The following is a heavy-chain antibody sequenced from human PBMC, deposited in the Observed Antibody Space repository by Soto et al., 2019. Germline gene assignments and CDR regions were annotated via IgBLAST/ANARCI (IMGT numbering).Heavy chain of an antibody. V-gene: IGHV3-66*01. Sequence: EVQLVESGGGLVRPGGSVRLSCAASGFAVGSNYMSWVRQAPGKGLEWVSLIYIGGGTHYADSVKGRFTISRDNSKNTLYLHMNSLRAEDTAVYHCTRGFCNSSSCYANWFDPWGQGTLVTVSS. CDR2: IYIGGGT. CDR3: TRGFCNSSSCYANWFDP. CDR1: GFAVGSNY. D-gene: IGHD2-2*01. J-gene: IGHJ5*02.